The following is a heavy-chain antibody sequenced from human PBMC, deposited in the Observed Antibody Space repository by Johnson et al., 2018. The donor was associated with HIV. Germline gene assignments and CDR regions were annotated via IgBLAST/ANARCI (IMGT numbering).Heavy chain of an antibody. Sequence: QMQLVESGGGVVQPGRSLRLSCAASGFTFSSYAMHWVRQAPGKGLEWVALIAYDGNNKYYVDSVKGRFTISRDNAKNSLYLQMNSLRAEDTAVYYCARPLLLWFGETYDAFDIWCQVTMVTVSS. CDR3: ARPLLLWFGETYDAFDI. J-gene: IGHJ3*02. CDR2: IAYDGNNK. CDR1: GFTFSSYA. V-gene: IGHV3-30-3*01. D-gene: IGHD3-10*01.